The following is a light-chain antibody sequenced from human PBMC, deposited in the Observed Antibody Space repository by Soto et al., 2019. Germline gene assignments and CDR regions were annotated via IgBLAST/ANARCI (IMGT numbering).Light chain of an antibody. CDR2: GSN. V-gene: IGLV1-44*01. J-gene: IGLJ1*01. CDR3: AAWDDSLNEYV. Sequence: QSVLTQPPSASGTPGQRVTISCSGSASNIGRNSVNWYQQVPGTAPILLIYGSNQRPSGVPDRFSGSKSGTSASLAISGLQPEDEADYCCAAWDDSLNEYVFGDGTKATV. CDR1: ASNIGRNS.